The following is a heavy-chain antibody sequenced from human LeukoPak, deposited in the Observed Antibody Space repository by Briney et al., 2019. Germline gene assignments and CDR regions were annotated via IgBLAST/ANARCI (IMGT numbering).Heavy chain of an antibody. CDR1: GFSFSSYW. CDR2: IKQDGTEK. CDR3: AIKRPGSGGFDP. V-gene: IGHV3-7*01. D-gene: IGHD1-14*01. J-gene: IGHJ5*02. Sequence: PGGSLRLSCATSGFSFSSYWMTWVRQAPGKGLEWVANIKQDGTEKYYVDSAKGRFTISRDNAKNSLSLEMNNLRAEDTGVYYCAIKRPGSGGFDPWGQGTLVTVSS.